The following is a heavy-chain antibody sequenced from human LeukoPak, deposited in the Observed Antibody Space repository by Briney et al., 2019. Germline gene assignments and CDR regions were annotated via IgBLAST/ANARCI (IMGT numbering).Heavy chain of an antibody. J-gene: IGHJ4*02. CDR2: IHYGGTT. D-gene: IGHD3-10*01. CDR1: GDCITRRDLY. Sequence: SQTLSLTCTVSGDCITRRDLYWSWIRQPPGKGLERIGYIHYGGTTYYSPSLKSRVTISPDTSKNQFSLKLTSVTAADTAVYFCTRGAMLRGIPHSPGEWGQGTLVTVSS. V-gene: IGHV4-30-4*01. CDR3: TRGAMLRGIPHSPGE.